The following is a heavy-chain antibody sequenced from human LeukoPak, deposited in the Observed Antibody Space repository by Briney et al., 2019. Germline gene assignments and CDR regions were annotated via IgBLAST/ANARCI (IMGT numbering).Heavy chain of an antibody. D-gene: IGHD6-13*01. V-gene: IGHV4-34*01. CDR2: INHSGST. Sequence: SETLSLTCAVYGGSFSGYYWSWLRQPPGKGLEWFGEINHSGSTNYNPSLKSRVTISVDTSKNQFSLKLSSVTAADTAVYYCARVIAAAEHWFDPWGQGTLVTVSS. J-gene: IGHJ5*02. CDR1: GGSFSGYY. CDR3: ARVIAAAEHWFDP.